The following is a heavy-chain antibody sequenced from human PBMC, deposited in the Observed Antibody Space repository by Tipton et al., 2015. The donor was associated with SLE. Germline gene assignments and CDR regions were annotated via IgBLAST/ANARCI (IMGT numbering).Heavy chain of an antibody. CDR2: IYHSGST. D-gene: IGHD3-3*01. V-gene: IGHV4-38-2*02. J-gene: IGHJ6*02. Sequence: SIYHSGSTYYNPSLKSRVAISVDTSKNQFSLKLSSVTAADTAVYYCARVGVLRSLDVWGQGTTVTVSS. CDR3: ARVGVLRSLDV.